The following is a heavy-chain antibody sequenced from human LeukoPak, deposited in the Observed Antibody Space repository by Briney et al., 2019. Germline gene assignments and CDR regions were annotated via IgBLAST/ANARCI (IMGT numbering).Heavy chain of an antibody. CDR1: GFTFSTYG. J-gene: IGHJ4*02. CDR3: ARDTNGAFHY. CDR2: ISSSGSAI. Sequence: PGGSLRLSCAVSGFTFSTYGMNWVLQAPGKGLEWVSYISSSGSAIRYADSVKGRFTISRDNAKNSLSLQMNSLRDEDTSVYYCARDTNGAFHYWGQGTLVTVSS. V-gene: IGHV3-48*02. D-gene: IGHD7-27*01.